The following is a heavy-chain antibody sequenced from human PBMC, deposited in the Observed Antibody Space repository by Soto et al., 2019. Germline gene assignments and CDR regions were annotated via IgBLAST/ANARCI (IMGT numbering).Heavy chain of an antibody. CDR3: ARAQEGATGGWFDP. V-gene: IGHV4-34*01. CDR2: INHSGST. CDR1: GGSFSGYY. J-gene: IGHJ5*02. D-gene: IGHD1-26*01. Sequence: SETLSLTCAVYGGSFSGYYWSWIRQPPGKGLEWIGEINHSGSTNYNPSLKSRVTISVDTSKNQFSLKLSSVTAADTAVYYCARAQEGATGGWFDPWGQGTLVTVSS.